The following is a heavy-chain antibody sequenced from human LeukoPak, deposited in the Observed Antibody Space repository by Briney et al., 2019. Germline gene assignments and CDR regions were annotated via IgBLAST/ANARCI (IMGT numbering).Heavy chain of an antibody. V-gene: IGHV3-53*01. J-gene: IGHJ4*02. Sequence: PGGSLRLSCAPSGLTVSSNYMSWVRQAPGKGLEWVSVIYSGGSTYYADSVKGRFTIFRDNSKNTVYLQMNSLRAEDTAVYYCARRPPGPFFYFDYWGQGILVTVSS. CDR2: IYSGGST. CDR1: GLTVSSNY. D-gene: IGHD2/OR15-2a*01. CDR3: ARRPPGPFFYFDY.